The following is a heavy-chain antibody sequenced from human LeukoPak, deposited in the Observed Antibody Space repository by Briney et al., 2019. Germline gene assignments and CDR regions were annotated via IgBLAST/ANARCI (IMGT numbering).Heavy chain of an antibody. J-gene: IGHJ4*02. CDR3: AKNRYSSSWYGVIDY. CDR2: ISWNSGSI. V-gene: IGHV3-9*01. Sequence: GRSLRLSCAASGFTFDDYAMHWVRQAPGKGLEWVSGISWNSGSIGYADSVKGRFTISRDNAKNSLYLQMNSLRAEDTALYYCAKNRYSSSWYGVIDYWGQGTLVTVSS. D-gene: IGHD6-13*01. CDR1: GFTFDDYA.